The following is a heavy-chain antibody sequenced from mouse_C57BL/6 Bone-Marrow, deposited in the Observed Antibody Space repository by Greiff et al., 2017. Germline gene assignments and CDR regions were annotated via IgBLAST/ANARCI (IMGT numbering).Heavy chain of an antibody. CDR1: GFTFTAYY. V-gene: IGHV7-3*01. CDR3: ARYSLPGFAY. Sequence: EVKLVESGGGLVQPGGSLSLSCAASGFTFTAYYMSWVRQPPGKALEWLGFIRNKANGYTTEYSASVKGRFTISRDNSQSILYLQMNALRAEDSATYYCARYSLPGFAYWGQGTLVTVSA. CDR2: IRNKANGYTT. D-gene: IGHD5-5*01. J-gene: IGHJ3*01.